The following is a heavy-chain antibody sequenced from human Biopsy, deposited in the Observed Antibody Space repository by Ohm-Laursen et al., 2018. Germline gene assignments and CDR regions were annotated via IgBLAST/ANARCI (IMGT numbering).Heavy chain of an antibody. J-gene: IGHJ1*01. D-gene: IGHD3-9*01. V-gene: IGHV1-69*06. Sequence: SSVKVSCKAPEGTFSNYGVNWVRQAPGQGLEWLGGNIPILGTGNYAQKFQDRVTVAADTSMSTATMELRNLRSDDTAVYYCATKLTGYFHHWGQGTLVIVSS. CDR2: NIPILGTG. CDR1: EGTFSNYG. CDR3: ATKLTGYFHH.